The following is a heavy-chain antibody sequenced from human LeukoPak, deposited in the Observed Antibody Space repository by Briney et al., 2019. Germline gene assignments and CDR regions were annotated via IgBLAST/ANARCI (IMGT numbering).Heavy chain of an antibody. V-gene: IGHV3-74*01. D-gene: IGHD1-7*01. J-gene: IGHJ4*02. CDR1: GFTFSSYW. CDR3: ARVTGTTMVDY. CDR2: INSDGSST. Sequence: GGSLRLPCAASGFTFSSYWMHWVRQAPGKGLVWVSRINSDGSSTSYADSVKGRFTISRDNAKNTLYLQMNSLRAEDTAVYYCARVTGTTMVDYWGQGTLVTVSS.